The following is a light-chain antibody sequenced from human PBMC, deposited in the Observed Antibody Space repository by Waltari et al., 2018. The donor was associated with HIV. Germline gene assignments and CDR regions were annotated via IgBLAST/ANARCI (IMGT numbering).Light chain of an antibody. CDR1: QSISAY. J-gene: IGKJ2*01. CDR3: QQYDDLEYT. Sequence: DIEMTQSPSSLSASVGDRVTITCRASQSISAYLNWYQQRPGKAPKLLIYSASNLQDGVPSRFSGSGSGTHFSLTISSLRPEDNATYYCQQYDDLEYTFGQGTKLEMK. V-gene: IGKV1-33*01. CDR2: SAS.